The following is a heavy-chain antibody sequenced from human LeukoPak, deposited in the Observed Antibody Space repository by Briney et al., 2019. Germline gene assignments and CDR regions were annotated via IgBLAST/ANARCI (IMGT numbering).Heavy chain of an antibody. D-gene: IGHD3-9*01. J-gene: IGHJ4*02. CDR3: AKWGDYDILTGYYDSDY. Sequence: HAGGPLRLSCAASGFLFSNYAMSWVRQAPGKGLEWVSAIGGRDSGTYYADSVRGRLSVSRDDPKNTLYLHMNTLRAEDTAVYYCAKWGDYDILTGYYDSDYWGQGTLVTVSS. V-gene: IGHV3-23*01. CDR1: GFLFSNYA. CDR2: IGGRDSGT.